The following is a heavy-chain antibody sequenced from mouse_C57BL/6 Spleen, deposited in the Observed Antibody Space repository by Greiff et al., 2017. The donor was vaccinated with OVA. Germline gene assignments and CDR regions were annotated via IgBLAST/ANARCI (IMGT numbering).Heavy chain of an antibody. V-gene: IGHV1-80*01. CDR3: AREITTVVAKRDFDY. Sequence: VQLQQSGAELVKPGASVKISCKASGYAFSSYWMNWVKQRPGKGLEWIGQIYPGDGDTNYNGKLKGKATLTADKSSSTAYMQLSSLTSEDSAVYFCAREITTVVAKRDFDYWGQGTTLTVSS. J-gene: IGHJ2*01. CDR2: IYPGDGDT. D-gene: IGHD1-1*01. CDR1: GYAFSSYW.